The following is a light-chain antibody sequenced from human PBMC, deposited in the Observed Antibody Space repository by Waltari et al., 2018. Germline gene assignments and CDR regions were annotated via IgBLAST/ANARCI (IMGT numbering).Light chain of an antibody. Sequence: QSGLTQPASVSGSPGRSITPSCTGTSRDVGGYNSVAWYQQPAGKAPKLMIYEVSHRPSGVSNRFSGSKSGNTASLTISGLQAEDEADYYCSSFTSSITRVFGTGTKVTVL. CDR3: SSFTSSITRV. CDR2: EVS. V-gene: IGLV2-14*01. CDR1: SRDVGGYNS. J-gene: IGLJ1*01.